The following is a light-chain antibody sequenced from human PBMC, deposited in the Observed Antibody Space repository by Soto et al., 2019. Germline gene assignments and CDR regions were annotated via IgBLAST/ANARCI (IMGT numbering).Light chain of an antibody. CDR1: QSISSW. J-gene: IGKJ1*01. V-gene: IGKV1-5*01. Sequence: DLQMTQSPSTLSASVADRVTITCWASQSISSWLAWYQQKPGKANKLLIFDASSLESGVPSRFSGSGSGTEFTLTISSLQPDEFATYYCQQYNSYSRTFGQGTKVDIK. CDR3: QQYNSYSRT. CDR2: DAS.